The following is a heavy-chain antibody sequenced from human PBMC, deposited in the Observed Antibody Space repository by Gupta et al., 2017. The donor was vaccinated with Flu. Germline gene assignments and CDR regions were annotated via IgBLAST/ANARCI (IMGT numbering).Heavy chain of an antibody. V-gene: IGHV3-30*18. Sequence: QERVVESGGGVVQPGRSLRLSCAASGFSFRHYGMHWVRQAPGKGLEWVAVISHDGSNYYHTDSVKGRFTISRDNSKNTLYLQMSSLRTEDTAVYYCAKDWRWNNNNYGMNVWGQGTTVTVSS. CDR2: ISHDGSNY. CDR1: GFSFRHYG. CDR3: AKDWRWNNNNYGMNV. D-gene: IGHD1-1*01. J-gene: IGHJ6*02.